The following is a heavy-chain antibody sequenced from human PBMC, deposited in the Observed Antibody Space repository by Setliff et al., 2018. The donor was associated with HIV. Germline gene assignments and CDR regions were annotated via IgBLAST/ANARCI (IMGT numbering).Heavy chain of an antibody. CDR2: ISHSGGT. CDR1: GGSLSGYY. Sequence: SETLSLTCAVFGGSLSGYYWNWLRQSPGKGLEWIGKISHSGGTNYNPSLRSRLTMSMDTPKNQVSLKLNSVTAADMGMYYCARGFYSHRVKDAFDLWGPGTMVTVSS. D-gene: IGHD3-10*01. J-gene: IGHJ3*01. V-gene: IGHV4-34*01. CDR3: ARGFYSHRVKDAFDL.